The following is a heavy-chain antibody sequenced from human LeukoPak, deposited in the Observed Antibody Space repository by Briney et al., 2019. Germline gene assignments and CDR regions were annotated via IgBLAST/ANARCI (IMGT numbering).Heavy chain of an antibody. J-gene: IGHJ5*02. D-gene: IGHD2-2*01. CDR1: GFTFSDYY. Sequence: GGSLRLSCAASGFTFSDYYMSWIRQAPGKGLEWVSYISSSGSTMYYADSVKGRFTISRDNAKNSLYLQMNSLRAEDTAVYYCARDNGYCSSTSCYNNWFDPWGQGTLVTVSS. CDR2: ISSSGSTM. V-gene: IGHV3-11*01. CDR3: ARDNGYCSSTSCYNNWFDP.